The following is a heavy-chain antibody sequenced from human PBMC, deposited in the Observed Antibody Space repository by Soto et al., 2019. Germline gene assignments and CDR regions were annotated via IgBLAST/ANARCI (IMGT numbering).Heavy chain of an antibody. CDR1: GYSLRGNY. V-gene: IGHV1-2*02. Sequence: ASVKVACKASGYSLRGNYIHWVRQPPGQGLEWMGWINPNSSGTVYAQKFQGRVTMTRDTSLTTVYMQLNRLTSDDSAVYYCARDLIVDRPAKYAMDVRDQATTVTVSS. J-gene: IGHJ6*02. CDR3: ARDLIVDRPAKYAMDV. D-gene: IGHD3-22*01. CDR2: INPNSSGT.